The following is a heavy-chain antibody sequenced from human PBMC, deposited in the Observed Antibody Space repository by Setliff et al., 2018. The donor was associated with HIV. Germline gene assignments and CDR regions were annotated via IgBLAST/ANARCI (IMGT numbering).Heavy chain of an antibody. V-gene: IGHV3-21*01. J-gene: IGHJ6*02. CDR3: ARDNLYYNLYDGSPVYGMDV. D-gene: IGHD3-10*01. CDR1: GFTFSSHW. CDR2: ISIGSGGAI. Sequence: NPGGPLRLSCAASGFTFSSHWMSWVRQAPGRGLEWVSSISIGSGGAIDYADSVQGRFTISRDNSKNSLYLQMNGLRVEDTGVYYCARDNLYYNLYDGSPVYGMDVWGQGTTVTVSS.